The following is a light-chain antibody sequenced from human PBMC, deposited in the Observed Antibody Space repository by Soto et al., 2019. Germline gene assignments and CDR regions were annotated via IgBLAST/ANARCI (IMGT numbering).Light chain of an antibody. CDR1: SGDVGNYNL. V-gene: IGLV2-23*02. J-gene: IGLJ3*02. Sequence: QSALTQPASVSASPGQSITISCTGTSGDVGNYNLVSWYQQHPGKAPHLMIYEVSKRPSGVSNRFSGSKSANTASLTISGLLDADEADDYCCAYAGGSVYLLFGGGTKLTVL. CDR3: CAYAGGSVYLL. CDR2: EVS.